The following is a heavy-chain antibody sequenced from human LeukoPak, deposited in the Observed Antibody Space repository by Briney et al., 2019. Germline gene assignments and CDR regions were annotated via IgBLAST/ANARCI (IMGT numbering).Heavy chain of an antibody. V-gene: IGHV3-74*03. CDR3: ARDLDWILFDY. CDR1: GFTFSTYW. Sequence: GGSLRLSCAASGFTFSTYWMHWVRHAPGKGLLWVARIRPEGTTTAYADSVKGRFTISRDNAKNTLFLQMNSLSAEDTAVYYCARDLDWILFDYWGQGTLVTVSS. J-gene: IGHJ4*02. CDR2: IRPEGTTT. D-gene: IGHD3-9*01.